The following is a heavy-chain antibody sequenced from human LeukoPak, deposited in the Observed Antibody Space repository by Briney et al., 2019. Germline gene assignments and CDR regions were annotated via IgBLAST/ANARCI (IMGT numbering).Heavy chain of an antibody. CDR2: ISSSSSYI. V-gene: IGHV3-21*01. D-gene: IGHD6-6*01. CDR3: ARDSAEDSSSSRFDP. CDR1: GFTFSSYS. Sequence: GGSLRLSCAASGFTFSSYSMNWVRQAPGKGLEWVSSISSSSSYIYYADSVKGRFTISRDNAKNSLYLQMNSLRAEDTAVYHCARDSAEDSSSSRFDPWGQGTLVTVSS. J-gene: IGHJ5*02.